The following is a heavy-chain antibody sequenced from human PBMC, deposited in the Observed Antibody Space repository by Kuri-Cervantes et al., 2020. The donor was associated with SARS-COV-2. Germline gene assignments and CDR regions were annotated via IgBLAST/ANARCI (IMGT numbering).Heavy chain of an antibody. Sequence: SVKVSCRACAYSCTTYYMHWVRQDPGQGLVWMGWINPNSGGANYEQKFQGWVTMTRAKSIRTVYMELCRRRSDDTAGYYCARSPHFRRLVVISQGGAFDIWGQGTMVTVSS. CDR3: ARSPHFRRLVVISQGGAFDI. CDR2: INPNSGGA. J-gene: IGHJ3*02. D-gene: IGHD3-22*01. CDR1: AYSCTTYY. V-gene: IGHV1-2*04.